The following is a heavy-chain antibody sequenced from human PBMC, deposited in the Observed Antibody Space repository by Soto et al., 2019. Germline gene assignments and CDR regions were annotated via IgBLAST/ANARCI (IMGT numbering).Heavy chain of an antibody. Sequence: VASVKVSCKASGGTFSSYAISWVRQAPGQGLEWMGGIIPIFGTANYAQKFQGRVTITADESTSTAYMELSSLRSEDTAVYYCARERITIFGVVSPRSGYFDYWGQGTLVTVSS. CDR2: IIPIFGTA. D-gene: IGHD3-3*01. CDR3: ARERITIFGVVSPRSGYFDY. J-gene: IGHJ4*02. V-gene: IGHV1-69*13. CDR1: GGTFSSYA.